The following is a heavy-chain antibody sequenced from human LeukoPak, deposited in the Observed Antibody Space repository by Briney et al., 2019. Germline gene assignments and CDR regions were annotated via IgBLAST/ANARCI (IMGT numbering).Heavy chain of an antibody. CDR3: ARGGRRRGFGESLNWFDP. J-gene: IGHJ5*02. D-gene: IGHD3-10*01. Sequence: SETLSLTCAVYGGSFSGYYWSWIRQPPGKGLEWIGEINHSGSTNYNPSLKSRVTISVDTSKNQFSLKLSSVTAEDTAVYYCARGGRRRGFGESLNWFDPWGQGTLVTVSS. V-gene: IGHV4-34*01. CDR1: GGSFSGYY. CDR2: INHSGST.